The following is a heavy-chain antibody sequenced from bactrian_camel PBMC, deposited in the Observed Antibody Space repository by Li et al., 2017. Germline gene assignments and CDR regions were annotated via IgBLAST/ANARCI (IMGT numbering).Heavy chain of an antibody. CDR1: RYTYKRNC. CDR3: AADQLYGTCRDVLDFPA. J-gene: IGHJ4*01. Sequence: DVQLVESGGGSVQAGGSLTLSCAAGRYTYKRNCMGWFRQRPGKDREGLAVLWIGGATTSYADSVEGRFIITRDKAKDLVCLQMNGLQPEDTGMYYCAADQLYGTCRDVLDFPARGQGTQVTVS. D-gene: IGHD6*01. CDR2: LWIGGATT. V-gene: IGHV3S42*01.